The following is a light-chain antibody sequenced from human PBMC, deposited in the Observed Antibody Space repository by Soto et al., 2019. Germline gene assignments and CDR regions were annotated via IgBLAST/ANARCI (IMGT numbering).Light chain of an antibody. J-gene: IGKJ5*01. Sequence: DIQMKQSPSSLSASVLDIVTITCRTSQPISDYLNWYQQKPGKAPSLLIYDASNLEIGVPSRFSGSGSGTHFTFTISSLQTEDIGTYYCQQYDILPITFGRGTRLEI. V-gene: IGKV1-33*01. CDR2: DAS. CDR1: QPISDY. CDR3: QQYDILPIT.